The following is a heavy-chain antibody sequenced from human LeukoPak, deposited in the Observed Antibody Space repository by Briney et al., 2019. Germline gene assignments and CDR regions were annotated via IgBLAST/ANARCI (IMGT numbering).Heavy chain of an antibody. CDR3: AGDSSGYYYHAFDI. J-gene: IGHJ3*02. Sequence: SETLSLTCALYGGSFSGYYWSWIRQPPGKGLEWIGEINHSGSTNYNPSLKSRVTISVDTSKNQFSLKLSSVTAADTAVYYCAGDSSGYYYHAFDIWGQGTMVTVSS. V-gene: IGHV4-34*01. CDR1: GGSFSGYY. D-gene: IGHD3-22*01. CDR2: INHSGST.